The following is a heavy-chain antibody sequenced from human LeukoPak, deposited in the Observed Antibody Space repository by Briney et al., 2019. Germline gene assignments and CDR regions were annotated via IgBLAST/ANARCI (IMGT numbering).Heavy chain of an antibody. V-gene: IGHV4-39*02. Sequence: SETLSLTCTVSGFSITSGSYYWGCIRQPPGKGLEWIGSIYYSGSTYYNPSLKSRVTISVDTSKNQFSLKLDSVTAADTAVYYCAREREYYFDHRGQGTLVTVSS. J-gene: IGHJ4*02. CDR3: AREREYYFDH. D-gene: IGHD2/OR15-2a*01. CDR1: GFSITSGSYY. CDR2: IYYSGST.